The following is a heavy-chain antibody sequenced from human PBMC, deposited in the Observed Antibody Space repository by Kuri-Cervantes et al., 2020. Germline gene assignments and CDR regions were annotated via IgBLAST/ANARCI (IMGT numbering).Heavy chain of an antibody. CDR2: IYYSGST. CDR3: ARYVYYTLTSDSTDDSSGRYRLFAFDI. J-gene: IGHJ3*02. Sequence: SETLSLTCSVSGDSIGTYYWSWIRQPPGKGLEWIGYIYYSGSTNYNPSLKSRVTISVDTSKNQFSLKLSSVTAADTAVYYCARYVYYTLTSDSTDDSSGRYRLFAFDIWGQGTMVTVSS. D-gene: IGHD3-22*01. CDR1: GDSIGTYY. V-gene: IGHV4-59*01.